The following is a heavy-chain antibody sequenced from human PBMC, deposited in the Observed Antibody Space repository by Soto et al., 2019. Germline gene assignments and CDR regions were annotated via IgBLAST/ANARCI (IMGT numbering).Heavy chain of an antibody. D-gene: IGHD2-8*02. CDR3: ARGVLDY. CDR2: ISSRSSGI. J-gene: IGHJ4*02. Sequence: VQLVESGGGLAQPGGSLRLSCGGSGFNFSGYAMNWVRQAPGKGLELVSYISSRSSGIHYADSVKVRFTISRDNGKRSLYLQMNSLRDEDTGIYYCARGVLDYWGQGALVTVSS. V-gene: IGHV3-48*02. CDR1: GFNFSGYA.